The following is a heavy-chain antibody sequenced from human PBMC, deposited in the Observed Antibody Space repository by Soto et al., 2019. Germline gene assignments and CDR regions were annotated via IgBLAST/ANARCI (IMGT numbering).Heavy chain of an antibody. CDR3: ARAPGQVVTHDAFDI. D-gene: IGHD6-13*01. CDR2: ISSSGSTI. CDR1: GFTFSSYE. V-gene: IGHV3-48*03. Sequence: EVQLVESGGGLVQPGGSLRLSCAASGFTFSSYEMNWVRQAPGQGLGWVSYISSSGSTIYYADSVKGRFTISRDNAKNSLYLQMNSLRAEDTAVYYCARAPGQVVTHDAFDIWGQGTMVTVSS. J-gene: IGHJ3*02.